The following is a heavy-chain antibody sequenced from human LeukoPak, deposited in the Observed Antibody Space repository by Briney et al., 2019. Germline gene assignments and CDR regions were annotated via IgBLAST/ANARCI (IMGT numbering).Heavy chain of an antibody. CDR3: ARQGHIVGGGWFDP. D-gene: IGHD2-15*01. CDR2: IYPGDSDT. J-gene: IGHJ5*02. CDR1: GYSFSSYW. V-gene: IGHV5-51*01. Sequence: GESLKISCQGSGYSFSSYWIGWVRQMPGKAPEWMGVIYPGDSDTRYRPPFQGHVTMSADKSTNTAYLQWRSLRASDSAMYYCARQGHIVGGGWFDPWGQGTLVTVSS.